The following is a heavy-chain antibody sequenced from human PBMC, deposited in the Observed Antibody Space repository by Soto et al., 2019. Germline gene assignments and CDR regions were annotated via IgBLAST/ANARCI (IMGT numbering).Heavy chain of an antibody. J-gene: IGHJ4*02. V-gene: IGHV3-15*07. CDR1: GFTFSNAW. CDR2: IKSKTDGGTT. CDR3: TTLSAGYPVPFDY. D-gene: IGHD6-13*01. Sequence: GGSLRLSCAASGFTFSNAWMNWVRQAPGKGLEWVGRIKSKTDGGTTDYAAPVKGRFTISRDDSKNTLYLQMNSLKTEDTAVYYCTTLSAGYPVPFDYWGQGTLVTVSS.